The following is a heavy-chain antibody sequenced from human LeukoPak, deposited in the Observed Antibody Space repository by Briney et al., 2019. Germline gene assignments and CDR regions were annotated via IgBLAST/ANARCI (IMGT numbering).Heavy chain of an antibody. CDR3: ARARDSSSWFSSDY. CDR1: GFTFSSYA. D-gene: IGHD6-13*01. J-gene: IGHJ4*02. CDR2: IHQDGSEK. V-gene: IGHV3-7*04. Sequence: PGGSLRLSCAASGFTFSSYAMSWVRQAPGKGLEWVANIHQDGSEKYYVDSVKGRFTISRDNAKNSLYLQMNSLRADDTAVYYCARARDSSSWFSSDYWGQGTLVTVSS.